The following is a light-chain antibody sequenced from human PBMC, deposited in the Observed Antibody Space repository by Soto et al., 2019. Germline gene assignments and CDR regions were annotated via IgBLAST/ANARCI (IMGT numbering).Light chain of an antibody. J-gene: IGKJ4*01. Sequence: EIVMTQSPATLSVSPGEGATLSCRASQGIGSTLAWYQQKPGQTPRLLIYDTSIRATGVPARFRGSASGTEFTLTITSLQSEDFAVYYCQQRSNWPPLTFGGGTKVEIK. CDR3: QQRSNWPPLT. CDR2: DTS. CDR1: QGIGST. V-gene: IGKV3-15*01.